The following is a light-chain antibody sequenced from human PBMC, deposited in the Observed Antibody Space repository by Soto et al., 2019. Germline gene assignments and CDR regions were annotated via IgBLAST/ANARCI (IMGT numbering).Light chain of an antibody. CDR3: QQYHTYWT. CDR1: ESVSTW. J-gene: IGKJ1*01. Sequence: DIQMTQSPSTLCASVGDRVTITGRASESVSTWLAWYQQKPGQAPKLLISQESSLQSGVPSRFSGSGSGKDFTLTITSLQPEDFATYYCQQYHTYWTVGQGTKVEIK. V-gene: IGKV1-5*03. CDR2: QES.